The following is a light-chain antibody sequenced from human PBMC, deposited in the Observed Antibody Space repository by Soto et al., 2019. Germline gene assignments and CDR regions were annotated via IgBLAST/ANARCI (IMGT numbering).Light chain of an antibody. CDR3: CSHAGRGTVV. CDR2: EGS. CDR1: SSDVGSYNL. V-gene: IGLV2-23*01. Sequence: QSVLTQPASVSGSPGQSITISCTGTSSDVGSYNLVSWYQQHPGKAPKLMIYEGSKRPSGVSNRFSGSKSGNTASLTISGLQTEDEADYHCCSHAGRGTVVFGGGTKLTVL. J-gene: IGLJ2*01.